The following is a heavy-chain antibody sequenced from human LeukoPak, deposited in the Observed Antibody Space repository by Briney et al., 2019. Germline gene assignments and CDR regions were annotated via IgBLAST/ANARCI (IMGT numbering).Heavy chain of an antibody. CDR2: INWNGGST. CDR1: GFTFDDYG. D-gene: IGHD2-2*01. CDR3: ARETSGCSSTSCYDYYYYMDV. Sequence: GGSLRLSCAASGFTFDDYGMSWVRQAPGKGLEWVSGINWNGGSTGYAGSVKGRFTISRDNAKNSLYLQMNSLRAEDTALYYCARETSGCSSTSCYDYYYYMDVWGKGTTVTVSS. V-gene: IGHV3-20*04. J-gene: IGHJ6*03.